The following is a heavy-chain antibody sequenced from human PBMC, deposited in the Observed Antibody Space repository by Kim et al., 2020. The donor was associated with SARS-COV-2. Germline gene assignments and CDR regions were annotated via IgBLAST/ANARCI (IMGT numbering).Heavy chain of an antibody. CDR1: GYSFTSYW. CDR3: ARHTNCGGDCYSPKYYYYGMDV. D-gene: IGHD2-21*02. Sequence: GESLKISCKGSGYSFTSYWISWVRQMPGKGLEWMGRIDPSDSYTNYSPSFQGHVTISADKSISTAYLQWSSLKASDTAMYYCARHTNCGGDCYSPKYYYYGMDVWGQGTTVTVSS. V-gene: IGHV5-10-1*01. CDR2: IDPSDSYT. J-gene: IGHJ6*02.